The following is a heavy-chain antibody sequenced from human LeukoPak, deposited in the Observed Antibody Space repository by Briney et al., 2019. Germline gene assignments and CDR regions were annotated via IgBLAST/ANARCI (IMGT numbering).Heavy chain of an antibody. CDR2: IYYSGST. V-gene: IGHV4-30-4*01. J-gene: IGHJ4*02. CDR1: GGSISSGDYY. CDR3: ARGTLSSSIDY. D-gene: IGHD6-6*01. Sequence: PSETLSLTCTVSGGSISSGDYYWRWIRQPPGKGLEWIGYIYYSGSTYYNPSLKSRLTISGDTSKNQFSLRLSSVTAADTAVYYCARGTLSSSIDYWGQGTLVTVSS.